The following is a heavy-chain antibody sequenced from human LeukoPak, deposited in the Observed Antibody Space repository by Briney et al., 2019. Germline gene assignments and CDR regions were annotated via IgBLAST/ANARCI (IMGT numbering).Heavy chain of an antibody. D-gene: IGHD5-24*01. CDR3: ARVED. Sequence: GGSLRLSCAASGFTFSSYGIHWVRQAPGKGLEWVAFIRYDGSNKYYADSVKGRFTISRDSSKNTLFLQMNSLSAEDTAVYYCARVEDWGQGTLVTVSS. CDR2: IRYDGSNK. V-gene: IGHV3-30*02. J-gene: IGHJ4*02. CDR1: GFTFSSYG.